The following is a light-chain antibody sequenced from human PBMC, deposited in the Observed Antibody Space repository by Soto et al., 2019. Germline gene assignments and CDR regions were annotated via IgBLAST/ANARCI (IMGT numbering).Light chain of an antibody. J-gene: IGLJ3*02. CDR3: CSYAGSGTFPNWV. CDR2: EVS. V-gene: IGLV2-23*02. CDR1: SSDVGSYNL. Sequence: QSALTQPASVSGSPGQSITISCTGTSSDVGSYNLVSWYQQHPGKAPKLMIYEVSKRPSGVSNRFSGSKSGNTASLTISGLQAEDEADYYCCSYAGSGTFPNWVFGGGTKLTVL.